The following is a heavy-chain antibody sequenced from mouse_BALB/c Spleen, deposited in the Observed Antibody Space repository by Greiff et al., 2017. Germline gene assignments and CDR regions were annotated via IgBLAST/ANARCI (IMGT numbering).Heavy chain of an antibody. CDR1: GFSLTSYG. CDR3: ARNFKLGLRAMDY. V-gene: IGHV2-2*02. CDR2: IWSGGST. D-gene: IGHD3-1*01. Sequence: QVQLKESGPGLVQPSQSLSITCTVSGFSLTSYGVHWVRQSPGKGLEWLGVIWSGGSTDYNAAFISRLSISKDNSKSQVFFKMNSLQANDTAIYYCARNFKLGLRAMDYWGQGTSVTVSS. J-gene: IGHJ4*01.